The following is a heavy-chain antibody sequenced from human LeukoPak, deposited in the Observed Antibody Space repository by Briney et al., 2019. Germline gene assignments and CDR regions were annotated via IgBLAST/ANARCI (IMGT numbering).Heavy chain of an antibody. V-gene: IGHV3-21*01. CDR1: GFTFSAYS. D-gene: IGHD3-10*01. Sequence: GGSLRLSCAASGFTFSAYSMNWVRQAPGKGLEWVSSISSGSNYIYYADSLRGRFTISRDNAKTSLYLQMNSLRAEDTAVYYCARRQIMVRGVIPHNWFDPWGQGTLVTVSS. CDR3: ARRQIMVRGVIPHNWFDP. J-gene: IGHJ5*02. CDR2: ISSGSNYI.